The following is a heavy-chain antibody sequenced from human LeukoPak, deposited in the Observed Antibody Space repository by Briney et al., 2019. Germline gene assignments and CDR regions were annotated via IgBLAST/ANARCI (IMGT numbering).Heavy chain of an antibody. V-gene: IGHV3-23*01. Sequence: GALRLSCAASGFTFSSYAMSWVRPAPGKGLEWVSAISGSGGSTYYADSVKGRFTISRDNSKNTLYLQMNSLRAEDTAVYYCAKVKNDILTGYYSKYYYYYMDVWGKGTTVTVSS. CDR3: AKVKNDILTGYYSKYYYYYMDV. CDR1: GFTFSSYA. CDR2: ISGSGGST. D-gene: IGHD3-9*01. J-gene: IGHJ6*03.